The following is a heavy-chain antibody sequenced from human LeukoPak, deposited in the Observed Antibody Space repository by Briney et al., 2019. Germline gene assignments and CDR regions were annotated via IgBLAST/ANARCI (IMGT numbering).Heavy chain of an antibody. CDR2: IKRKTDGGTT. Sequence: GGSLRLSCEASGFIFSNYWMSWVRQAPGKGLEWVGRIKRKTDGGTTDYAAPVKGRFTISRDDSKNTLYLQMNSLKTEDTAVYYCTTDNARSYYDILTGYYKRYDYWGQGTLVTVSS. CDR3: TTDNARSYYDILTGYYKRYDY. CDR1: GFIFSNYW. J-gene: IGHJ4*02. D-gene: IGHD3-9*01. V-gene: IGHV3-15*01.